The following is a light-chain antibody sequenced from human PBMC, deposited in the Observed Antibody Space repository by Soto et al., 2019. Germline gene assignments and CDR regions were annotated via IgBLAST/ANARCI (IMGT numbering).Light chain of an antibody. CDR2: DDS. Sequence: SYELTQPPSVSVAPGQTARITCGGDNIGTKSVHWNQQKPGRAPVLVVYDDSDRPSGIPERFSGSNSGNTATLTISRVEAGDEAAYYCQVWDGSSDQVIFGGGTKLTVL. CDR3: QVWDGSSDQVI. V-gene: IGLV3-21*02. J-gene: IGLJ2*01. CDR1: NIGTKS.